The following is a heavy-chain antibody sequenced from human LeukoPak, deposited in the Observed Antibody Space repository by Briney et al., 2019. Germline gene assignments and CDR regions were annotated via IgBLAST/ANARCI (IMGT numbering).Heavy chain of an antibody. CDR1: GFTFSSYS. J-gene: IGHJ4*02. D-gene: IGHD5-24*01. Sequence: GGSLRLSCAASGFTFSSYSMNWVRQAPGKGLEWVSSISSSSSYIYYADSVKGRFTISRDNAKNSLYLQMNSLRAEDTAVYYCARKGRWLKAVDYWGQGTLVTVSS. CDR3: ARKGRWLKAVDY. CDR2: ISSSSSYI. V-gene: IGHV3-21*01.